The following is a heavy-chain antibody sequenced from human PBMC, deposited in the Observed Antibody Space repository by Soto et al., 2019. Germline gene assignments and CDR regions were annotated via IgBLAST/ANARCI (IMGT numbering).Heavy chain of an antibody. CDR1: GGSFSGYY. D-gene: IGHD3-10*01. CDR2: INRSAST. V-gene: IGHV4-34*01. J-gene: IGHJ4*02. CDR3: ARGKRGVYTNDY. Sequence: PSETRSLTCAVYGGSFSGYYWSWIRQPPGKGLEWIGEINRSASTNYNPSLKSRVTISVXXXKXXXXLKLXSXXAAXTAVYYCARGKRGVYTNDYWGQGTLVTVSS.